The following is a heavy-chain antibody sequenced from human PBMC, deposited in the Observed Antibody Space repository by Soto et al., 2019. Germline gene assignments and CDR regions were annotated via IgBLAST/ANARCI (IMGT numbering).Heavy chain of an antibody. CDR2: VFDSGST. V-gene: IGHV4-31*03. CDR1: GDSLSGGGYY. Sequence: QVQLQESGPGLVKPSQTLSLTCTVSGDSLSGGGYYWTWTRQPTGKGLEWVGYVFDSGSTYNNPSLKSRGIISINTSNNQFSLKLSSVTAADTAVYYCAREAVARQTFAYWGQGTLVTVSS. CDR3: AREAVARQTFAY. J-gene: IGHJ4*02. D-gene: IGHD5-12*01.